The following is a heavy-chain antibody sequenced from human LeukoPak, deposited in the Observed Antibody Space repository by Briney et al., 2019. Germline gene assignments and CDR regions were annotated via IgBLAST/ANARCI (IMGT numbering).Heavy chain of an antibody. D-gene: IGHD3-16*01. CDR1: GFTFSSYA. CDR3: ARGGGLDV. J-gene: IGHJ6*02. Sequence: GGSLRLSCAASGFTFSSYAMSWVRQAPEKGLDWVSVISGSAHKIRYADSVKGRFTISRDNAKNSLYLQMSNLRAEDTAVYFCARGGGLDVWGQGATVTVSS. V-gene: IGHV3-23*01. CDR2: ISGSAHKI.